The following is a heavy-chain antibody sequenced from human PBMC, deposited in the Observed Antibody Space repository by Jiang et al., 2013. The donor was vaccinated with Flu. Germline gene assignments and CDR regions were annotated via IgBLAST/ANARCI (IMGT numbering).Heavy chain of an antibody. CDR2: PGDSDT. J-gene: IGHJ4*02. CDR3: ARWDSSGWADFDY. D-gene: IGHD6-19*01. Sequence: PGDSDTRYSPPSKARSPISADKSISTAYLQWSSLKASDTAMYYCARWDSSGWADFDYWGQGTLVTVSS. V-gene: IGHV5-51*01.